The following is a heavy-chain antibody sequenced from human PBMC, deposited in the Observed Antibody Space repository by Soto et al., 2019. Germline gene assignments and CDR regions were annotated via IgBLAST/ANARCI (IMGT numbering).Heavy chain of an antibody. CDR1: GFSFGTYN. V-gene: IGHV3-21*01. Sequence: EVQLVESGGGLVKPGGSLRLSCAASGFSFGTYNMNWVRQTPGKGLVWVSSITSSGSSIYYADSVKGRFTVSRDNARNSLYLQMNSRRAEDTAVYYCALYDAIVFDAWGQGALVTVSS. J-gene: IGHJ4*02. D-gene: IGHD5-18*01. CDR2: ITSSGSSI. CDR3: ALYDAIVFDA.